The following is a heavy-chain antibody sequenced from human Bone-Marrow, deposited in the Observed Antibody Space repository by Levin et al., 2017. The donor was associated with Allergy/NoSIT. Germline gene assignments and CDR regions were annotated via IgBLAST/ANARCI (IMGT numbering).Heavy chain of an antibody. CDR3: AKQATTPTHVDD. CDR1: GFSFNNYA. V-gene: IGHV3-23*01. CDR2: ISGTGTST. D-gene: IGHD5-24*01. J-gene: IGHJ4*02. Sequence: GGSLRLSCVVSGFSFNNYAMTWLRQAPGKGPEWVSAISGTGTSTFYADSVKGRFTISKDSSKNTMYLEMNSLRADDTAIYYCAKQATTPTHVDDWGQGTGVTVS.